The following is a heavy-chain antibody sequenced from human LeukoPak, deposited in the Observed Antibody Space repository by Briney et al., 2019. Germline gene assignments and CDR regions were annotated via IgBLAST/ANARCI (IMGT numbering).Heavy chain of an antibody. V-gene: IGHV4-59*13. Sequence: PSETLSLTCTVSGGSISSYYWSWIRQPPGKGLEWIGYIYYSGSTNYNPSLKSRVTISVDTSKNQFSLKLSSVTAADTAVYYCATLTGTNGDAFDIWGQGTMVTVSS. D-gene: IGHD1-20*01. CDR3: ATLTGTNGDAFDI. CDR1: GGSISSYY. J-gene: IGHJ3*02. CDR2: IYYSGST.